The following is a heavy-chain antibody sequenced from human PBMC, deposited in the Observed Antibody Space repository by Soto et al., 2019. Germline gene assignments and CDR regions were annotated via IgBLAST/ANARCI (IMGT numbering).Heavy chain of an antibody. D-gene: IGHD2-8*01. J-gene: IGHJ6*02. CDR3: AKNGQPPYYYYGMDV. V-gene: IGHV1-18*01. CDR1: GYTFTRYG. CDR2: ISGYNGDT. Sequence: QGQLVQSGAEEKKPGASVKVSCKASGYTFTRYGISWVRQAPGQGLEWMGWISGYNGDTKYAQKFQGRVTMTVDTSTTTAYMELRSLTSDDRAVYYCAKNGQPPYYYYGMDVWGQGTTVTVSS.